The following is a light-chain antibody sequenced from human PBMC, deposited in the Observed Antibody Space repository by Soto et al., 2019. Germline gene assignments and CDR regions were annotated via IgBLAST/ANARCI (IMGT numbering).Light chain of an antibody. V-gene: IGKV1-5*01. J-gene: IGKJ1*01. CDR3: QHYNSYSEA. CDR1: QTISTW. Sequence: DIQMTQSPSTLSGSVGDRVTITCRASQTISTWLAWFQQKPGKAPKLLIYDASSLRSGVPSRFSGYGSGTEFTLTISSLQPDDFATYYCQHYNSYSEAFGQGTKVDI. CDR2: DAS.